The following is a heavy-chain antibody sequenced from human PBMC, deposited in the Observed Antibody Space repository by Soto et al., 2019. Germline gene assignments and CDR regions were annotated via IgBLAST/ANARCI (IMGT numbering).Heavy chain of an antibody. J-gene: IGHJ6*02. Sequence: KPSETLSLTCTVSGGSISSSSYYWGWIRQPPGKGLEWIGSIYYSGSTYYNPSLKSRVTISVDTSKNQFSLKLSSVTAADTAVYYCARQPPMGSWYYYYYGMDVWGQGTTVTVSS. CDR3: ARQPPMGSWYYYYYGMDV. D-gene: IGHD6-13*01. V-gene: IGHV4-39*01. CDR2: IYYSGST. CDR1: GGSISSSSYY.